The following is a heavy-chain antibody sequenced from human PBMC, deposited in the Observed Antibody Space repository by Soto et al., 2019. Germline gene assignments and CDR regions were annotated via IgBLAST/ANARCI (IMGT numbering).Heavy chain of an antibody. D-gene: IGHD3-22*01. CDR1: GFTFSSYG. Sequence: PVGSLRLSCAASGFTFSSYGMHWVRQAPGKGLEWVAVIWYDGSNKYYADSVKGRFTISRDNSKNTLYLQMNSLRAEDTAVYYCAREEYYDSSGMGDAFDIWGQGTMVTVSS. J-gene: IGHJ3*02. CDR3: AREEYYDSSGMGDAFDI. CDR2: IWYDGSNK. V-gene: IGHV3-33*01.